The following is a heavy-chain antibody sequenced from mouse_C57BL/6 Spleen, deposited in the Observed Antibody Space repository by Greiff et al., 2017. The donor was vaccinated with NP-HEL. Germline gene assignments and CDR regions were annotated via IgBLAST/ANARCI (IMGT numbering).Heavy chain of an antibody. CDR1: GYAFSSSW. J-gene: IGHJ3*01. CDR3: ARTIYYDYESWFAY. Sequence: QVQLQQSGPELVKPGASVKISCKASGYAFSSSWMNWVKQRPGKGLEWIGRIYPGDGDTNYNGKFKGKATLTADNSSSTAYMQLSSLTSEDSAVYFCARTIYYDYESWFAYWGQGTLVTVSA. V-gene: IGHV1-82*01. D-gene: IGHD2-4*01. CDR2: IYPGDGDT.